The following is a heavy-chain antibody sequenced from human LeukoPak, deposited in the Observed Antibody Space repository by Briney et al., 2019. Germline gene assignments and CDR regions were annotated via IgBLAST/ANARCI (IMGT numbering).Heavy chain of an antibody. CDR2: IYYSGSS. J-gene: IGHJ5*02. D-gene: IGHD2-2*02. CDR3: ARGVVPAAIEGGDNWFDP. CDR1: GGSISSGDYY. Sequence: SETLSLTCTVSGGSISSGDYYWSWIRQPPGKGLEWIGYIYYSGSSYYNPSLKSRVTMSVDTSKNQFSLKLRSVTAADTALYYCARGVVPAAIEGGDNWFDPWGQGTLVTVSS. V-gene: IGHV4-30-4*08.